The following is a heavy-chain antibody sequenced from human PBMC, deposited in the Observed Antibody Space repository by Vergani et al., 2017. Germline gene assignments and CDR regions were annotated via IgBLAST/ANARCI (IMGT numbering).Heavy chain of an antibody. Sequence: VQLVESGGGLVQPGGSLRLSCAASGFTFSTYAMTWVRQAPGKGLEWVSTISSDGGSTYYADSVKGRFTISRDKSKNTLSLQMNSLRAEDTAVYYCAKTSQYGSGSYSDYWGQGTLVTVSS. CDR3: AKTSQYGSGSYSDY. CDR2: ISSDGGST. V-gene: IGHV3-23*04. D-gene: IGHD3-10*01. CDR1: GFTFSTYA. J-gene: IGHJ4*02.